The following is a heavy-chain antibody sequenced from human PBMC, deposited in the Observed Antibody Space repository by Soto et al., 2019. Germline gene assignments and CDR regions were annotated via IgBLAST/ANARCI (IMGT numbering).Heavy chain of an antibody. Sequence: EVQLLESGGGLVQPGGSLRLSCAASGFTFNNYVMIWVRQAPGKGLQWVSSISGSGDDAYYADAVKGRFTTSRDNSKNTLYLQMNSLATEDRAVYYGATIAGIVGGGGQGALVTVSS. CDR2: ISGSGDDA. D-gene: IGHD3-22*01. CDR3: ATIAGIVGG. V-gene: IGHV3-23*01. CDR1: GFTFNNYV. J-gene: IGHJ4*02.